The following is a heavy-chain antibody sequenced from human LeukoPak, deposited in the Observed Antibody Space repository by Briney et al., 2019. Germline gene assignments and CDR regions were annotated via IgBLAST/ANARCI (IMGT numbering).Heavy chain of an antibody. D-gene: IGHD3-16*01. Sequence: SETLSLTCTVSGGSVSSGSYYWSWIRQPPGKGLEWIGFIYYSGSTNYNPSLKSRVTISVDTSKNQFSLKLSSVTAADTAVYYCARVGEWLATYYFDYWGQGTLVTVSS. CDR2: IYYSGST. CDR1: GGSVSSGSYY. J-gene: IGHJ4*02. V-gene: IGHV4-61*01. CDR3: ARVGEWLATYYFDY.